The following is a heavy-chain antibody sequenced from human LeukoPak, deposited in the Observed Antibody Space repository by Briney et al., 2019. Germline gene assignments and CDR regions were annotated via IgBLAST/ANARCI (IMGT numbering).Heavy chain of an antibody. V-gene: IGHV3-21*01. CDR3: ARDDVYPNP. CDR2: ISTSSTYI. CDR1: GFTFRNYR. D-gene: IGHD2-2*02. J-gene: IGHJ5*02. Sequence: GGSLRLSCAASGFTFRNYRMNWVRQAPGKGLEWVSSISTSSTYIFYADSVKGRFTISRDNAKNSLYLQMNSLRAEDTAVYYCARDDVYPNPWGQGTLVTVSS.